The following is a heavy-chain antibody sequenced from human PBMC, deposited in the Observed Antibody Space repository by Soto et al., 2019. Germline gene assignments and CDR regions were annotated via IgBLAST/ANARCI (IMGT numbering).Heavy chain of an antibody. CDR3: ARQDCSSTSCPYYYYYGMDV. CDR2: IIPIFGTA. CDR1: GGTFSSYA. Sequence: ASVKVSCKASGGTFSSYAISWVRQAPGQGLEWMGGIIPIFGTANYAQKFQGRVTITADKSTSTAYMELSSLRSEDTAVYYCARQDCSSTSCPYYYYYGMDVWGQGTTVTVSS. D-gene: IGHD2-2*01. V-gene: IGHV1-69*06. J-gene: IGHJ6*02.